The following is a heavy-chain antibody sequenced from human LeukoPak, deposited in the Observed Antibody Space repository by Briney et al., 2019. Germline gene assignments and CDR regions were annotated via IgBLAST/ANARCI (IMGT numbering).Heavy chain of an antibody. CDR1: GASISDTNW. V-gene: IGHV4-4*02. CDR2: ISHNGNT. Sequence: SETLSLTCAISGASISDTNWWTWVRQPPGKGLEWIGEISHNGNTNYSPSLKSRVTISVDKSKNQFSLRLDSVTAADTAVYYCARDGYSAYDRDLDHWGQGALVTVSS. J-gene: IGHJ4*02. CDR3: ARDGYSAYDRDLDH. D-gene: IGHD5-12*01.